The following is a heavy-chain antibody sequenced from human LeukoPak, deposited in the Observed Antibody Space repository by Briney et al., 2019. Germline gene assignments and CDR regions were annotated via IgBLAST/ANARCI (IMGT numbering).Heavy chain of an antibody. CDR2: IYHSGST. CDR1: GGSISSSNW. J-gene: IGHJ4*02. V-gene: IGHV4-4*02. Sequence: PSGTLSLTCAVSGGSISSSNWWSWVRQPPGKGLEWIGEIYHSGSTNYNPSLKSRVAISVDKSKNQFSLKLSSVTAADTAVYYCASRWFGDYYFDYWGQGTLVTVSS. CDR3: ASRWFGDYYFDY. D-gene: IGHD3-10*01.